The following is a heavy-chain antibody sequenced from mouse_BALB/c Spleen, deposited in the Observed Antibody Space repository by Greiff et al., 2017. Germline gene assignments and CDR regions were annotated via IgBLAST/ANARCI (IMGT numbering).Heavy chain of an antibody. CDR3: ARGEYDEFAY. Sequence: QVQLQQSGPGLVQPSQSLSITCTVSGFSLTSYGVHWVRQPPGKGLEWLGVIWAGGSTNYNSALMSRLSISKDNSKSQVFLKMNSLQTDDTAMYYCARGEYDEFAYWGQGTLVTVSA. V-gene: IGHV2-9*02. CDR1: GFSLTSYG. J-gene: IGHJ3*01. CDR2: IWAGGST. D-gene: IGHD2-14*01.